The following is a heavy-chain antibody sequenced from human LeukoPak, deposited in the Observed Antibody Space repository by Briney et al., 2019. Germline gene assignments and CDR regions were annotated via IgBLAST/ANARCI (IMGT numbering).Heavy chain of an antibody. CDR2: IIPIFGTA. Sequence: SVKVSCKASGGTFSSYAISWVRQAPGQGLEWMGGIIPIFGTANYAQKFQGRVTITADESTSTAYMELSSLRSEDTAVYYCARDCSGGSCDHFDYWGQGTLVTVSS. V-gene: IGHV1-69*13. CDR1: GGTFSSYA. CDR3: ARDCSGGSCDHFDY. D-gene: IGHD2-15*01. J-gene: IGHJ4*02.